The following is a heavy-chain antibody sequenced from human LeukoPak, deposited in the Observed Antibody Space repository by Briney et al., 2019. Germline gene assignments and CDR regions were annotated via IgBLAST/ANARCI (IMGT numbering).Heavy chain of an antibody. V-gene: IGHV3-23*01. CDR1: GFTFSSYA. J-gene: IGHJ4*02. CDR2: ISGGGGST. Sequence: GGSLRLSCAASGFTFSSYAMSWVRQAPGKGLEWVSAISGGGGSTYYADSVKGRFTISRDNSKNSLYLQMNSLRAEDTAVYYCARDRYYYDSSGYPPFDYWGQGTLVTVSS. D-gene: IGHD3-22*01. CDR3: ARDRYYYDSSGYPPFDY.